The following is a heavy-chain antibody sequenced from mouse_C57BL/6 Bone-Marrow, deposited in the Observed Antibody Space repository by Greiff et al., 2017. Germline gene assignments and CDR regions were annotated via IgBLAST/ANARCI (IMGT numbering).Heavy chain of an antibody. CDR2: IYPRDGST. CDR3: ARLGVGGISGGWYFVV. D-gene: IGHD1-1*01. CDR1: GYTFTSYD. Sequence: QVQLKESGPELVKPGASVKLSCKASGYTFTSYDINWVKQRPGQGLEWIGWIYPRDGSTKYNEKFKGKATLTVDTSSSTAYMELHSLPSEDSAVYYCARLGVGGISGGWYFVVWGTGTTVTVSS. J-gene: IGHJ1*03. V-gene: IGHV1-85*01.